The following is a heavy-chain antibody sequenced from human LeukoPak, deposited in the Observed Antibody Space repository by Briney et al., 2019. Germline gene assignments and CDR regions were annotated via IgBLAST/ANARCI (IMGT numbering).Heavy chain of an antibody. CDR1: GFTVSSNY. Sequence: GGSLRLSCAASGFTVSSNYMSWVRQVPGKGLEWVSVIYSGGSTYYADSVKGRFTISRDNSKNTLYLQMNSLRAEDTAVYYCARENYYDSSGYFVWGQGTLVTVSS. J-gene: IGHJ4*02. V-gene: IGHV3-66*01. D-gene: IGHD3-22*01. CDR2: IYSGGST. CDR3: ARENYYDSSGYFV.